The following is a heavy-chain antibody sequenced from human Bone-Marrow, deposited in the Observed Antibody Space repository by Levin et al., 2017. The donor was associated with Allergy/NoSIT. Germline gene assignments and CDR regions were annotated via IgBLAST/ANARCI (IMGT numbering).Heavy chain of an antibody. J-gene: IGHJ5*02. CDR2: LSGSGAST. CDR1: GFTFSDYA. V-gene: IGHV3-23*01. CDR3: AKKGTISGRPGNWFDP. D-gene: IGHD6-6*01. Sequence: GGSLRLSCAASGFTFSDYAMNWVRQAPGKGLEWVSGLSGSGASTYYADSVKGRFTISRDNSNNTLYLEMNGLRAEDTALYYCAKKGTISGRPGNWFDPWGQGTRVTVSS.